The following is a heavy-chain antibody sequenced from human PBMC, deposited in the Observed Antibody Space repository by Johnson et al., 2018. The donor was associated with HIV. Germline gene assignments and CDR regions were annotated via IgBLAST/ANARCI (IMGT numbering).Heavy chain of an antibody. CDR3: ARGHNGALDI. D-gene: IGHD2-8*01. J-gene: IGHJ3*02. Sequence: VQLVESGGGLVQPGGSLRLSCAASGFTVSSNYMSWVRQAPGKGLQWVAVIYSGGSTYYADSVKGRFTISRDNSKNTLYLQMNSLRVEDTAVYYCARGHNGALDIWGQGTMLTVSS. V-gene: IGHV3-66*01. CDR2: IYSGGST. CDR1: GFTVSSNY.